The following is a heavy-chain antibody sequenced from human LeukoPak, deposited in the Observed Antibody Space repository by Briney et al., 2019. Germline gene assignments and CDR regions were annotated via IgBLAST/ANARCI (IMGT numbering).Heavy chain of an antibody. V-gene: IGHV3-48*01. D-gene: IGHD3-9*01. Sequence: GGSLRLSCAASGFTFSSYSMNWVRQAPGKGLEWVSYISSSSSTIYYADSVKGRFTISRDNAKNSLYLQMNSLRAEDTAVYYCARETPPPYDILTGREYFQRWGQGTLVTVSS. CDR3: ARETPPPYDILTGREYFQR. J-gene: IGHJ1*01. CDR1: GFTFSSYS. CDR2: ISSSSSTI.